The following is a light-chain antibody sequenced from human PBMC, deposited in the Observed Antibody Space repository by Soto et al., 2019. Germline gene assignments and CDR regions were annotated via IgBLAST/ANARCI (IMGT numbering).Light chain of an antibody. CDR1: QSIGTF. Sequence: DIQMTQSPSSLSASVGDRVSITCRASQSIGTFLNWYQKKPGEDPNLLIHTSFTLYSGVPSRFSGTGSGTDFNLTISSLQTEDFATYVCQQAFSAEWTFGQGTKVDIK. J-gene: IGKJ1*01. CDR2: TSF. V-gene: IGKV1-39*01. CDR3: QQAFSAEWT.